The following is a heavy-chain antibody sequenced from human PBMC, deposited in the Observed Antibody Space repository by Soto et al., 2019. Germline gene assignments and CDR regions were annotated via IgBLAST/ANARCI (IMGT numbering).Heavy chain of an antibody. CDR2: ISYDGSNK. CDR3: ARDPSWDTAKYYYYYYGMDV. J-gene: IGHJ6*02. CDR1: GFTFSSYA. Sequence: GGSLRLSCAASGFTFSSYAMHWVRQAPGKGLEWVAVISYDGSNKYYADSVKGRFTISRDNSKNTLYLQMNSLRAEDTAVYYCARDPSWDTAKYYYYYYGMDVWGQGTTVTVSS. V-gene: IGHV3-30-3*01. D-gene: IGHD5-18*01.